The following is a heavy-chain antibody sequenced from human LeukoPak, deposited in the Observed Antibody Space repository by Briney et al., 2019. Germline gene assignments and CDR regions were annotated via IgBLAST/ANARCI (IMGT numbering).Heavy chain of an antibody. J-gene: IGHJ5*02. Sequence: GGSLRLSSAASGFTFSSYSMNWVRQAPGKGLEWVSYISSSSSYIYYADSVKGRFTISRDNAKNSLYLQMNSLRAEDTAVYYCARDENTIFGVVYEYNWFDPWGQGTLVTVSS. CDR1: GFTFSSYS. CDR2: ISSSSSYI. D-gene: IGHD3-3*01. V-gene: IGHV3-21*01. CDR3: ARDENTIFGVVYEYNWFDP.